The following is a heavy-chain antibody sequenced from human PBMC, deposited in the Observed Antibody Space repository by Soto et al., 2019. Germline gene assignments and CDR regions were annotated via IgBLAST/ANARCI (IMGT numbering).Heavy chain of an antibody. CDR3: ARLDCGGDCYLDY. CDR1: VGSTSISGNY. CDR2: IYYSGST. D-gene: IGHD2-21*02. J-gene: IGHJ4*02. V-gene: IGHV4-39*01. Sequence: QLQLQESGPGLVKPSRTLSLPSTVPVGSTSISGNYWGWFGQPPGRGLEWIGSIYYSGSTYYNPSLKSRVTISVDTSKNQFSLKLSSVTAADTAVYYCARLDCGGDCYLDYWGQGTLVTVSS.